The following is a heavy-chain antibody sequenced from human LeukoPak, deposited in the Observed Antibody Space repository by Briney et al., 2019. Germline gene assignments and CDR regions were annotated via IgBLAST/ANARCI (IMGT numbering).Heavy chain of an antibody. D-gene: IGHD6-19*01. V-gene: IGHV4-34*01. CDR3: VRGNVKHYHSVADEYYYYMDV. J-gene: IGHJ6*03. CDR1: GDSFSGFY. Sequence: SETLSLTCGVYGDSFSGFYWTGVRQAPGKGLEWIGEISYSGTPRYNPSLNSRITITLDTSKKQICLNLSPVTAADTAVFYCVRGNVKHYHSVADEYYYYMDVWDKGTAVIVTS. CDR2: ISYSGTP.